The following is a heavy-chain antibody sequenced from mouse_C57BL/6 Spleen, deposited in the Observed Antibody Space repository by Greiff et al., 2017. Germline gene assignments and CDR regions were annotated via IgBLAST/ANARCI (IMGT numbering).Heavy chain of an antibody. CDR1: GYTFTTYP. CDR2: FHPYNDDT. V-gene: IGHV1-47*01. D-gene: IGHD1-1*01. J-gene: IGHJ1*03. Sequence: QVQLKQSGAELVKPGASVKMSCKASGYTFTTYPIEWMKQNHGKSLEWIGNFHPYNDDTKYNEKFKGKATLTVEKSSSTVYLELSRLTSDDSAVYYCATHDYGSSRYFDVWGTGTTVTVSS. CDR3: ATHDYGSSRYFDV.